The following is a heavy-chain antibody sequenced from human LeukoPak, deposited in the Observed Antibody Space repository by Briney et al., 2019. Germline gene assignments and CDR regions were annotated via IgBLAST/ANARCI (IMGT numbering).Heavy chain of an antibody. J-gene: IGHJ4*02. D-gene: IGHD1-26*01. CDR1: GCTYSSYW. V-gene: IGHV3-7*01. Sequence: GGSLRLSCAASGCTYSSYWMSWVRQAPGKGLEWVANIKEDESEKDYVDSVKGRFTISRDNAKNSLYLQINSLRAEDTAVYYCARGGSFGSFDYWGQGTLVTVSS. CDR2: IKEDESEK. CDR3: ARGGSFGSFDY.